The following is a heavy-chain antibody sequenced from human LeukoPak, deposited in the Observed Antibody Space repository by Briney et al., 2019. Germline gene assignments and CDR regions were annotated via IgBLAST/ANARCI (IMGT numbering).Heavy chain of an antibody. Sequence: ASVKVSCKASGYTFTGYYMHWVRQATGQGLEWMGWMNPNSGNTGYAQKFQGRVTITRNTSISTAYMELSSLRSEDTAVYYCARSSATYYYDSSGYVYYMDVWGKGTTVTVSS. D-gene: IGHD3-22*01. J-gene: IGHJ6*03. CDR1: GYTFTGYY. CDR2: MNPNSGNT. CDR3: ARSSATYYYDSSGYVYYMDV. V-gene: IGHV1-8*03.